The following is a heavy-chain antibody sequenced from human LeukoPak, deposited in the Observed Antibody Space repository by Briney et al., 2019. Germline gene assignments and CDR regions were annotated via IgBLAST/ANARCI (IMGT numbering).Heavy chain of an antibody. Sequence: GGSLRLSCAASGFTFSDYYMGWIRQAPGKGLEWISYITSNGNSVYYAASVKGRFTISRDNAKNSLYLQMNSLRADDTAVYYCARDCGGDCYSHYFDYWGQGTLVTVSS. CDR1: GFTFSDYY. J-gene: IGHJ4*02. D-gene: IGHD2-21*02. CDR2: ITSNGNSV. CDR3: ARDCGGDCYSHYFDY. V-gene: IGHV3-11*04.